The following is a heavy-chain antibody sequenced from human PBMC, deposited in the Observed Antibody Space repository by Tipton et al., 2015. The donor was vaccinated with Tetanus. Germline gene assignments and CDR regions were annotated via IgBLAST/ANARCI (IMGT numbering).Heavy chain of an antibody. J-gene: IGHJ3*02. CDR3: ARWGDASGSTNLYAFDI. Sequence: AGLVKPSETLSLTCDVYDGSFSAYYWTWIRQPPGKGLEWIGEINHTGSTSYNPSLRRRVTISIGTSNNQFSLKLNSVTAADSAVYYCARWGDASGSTNLYAFDIWGQGTMVSVSS. D-gene: IGHD3-10*01. CDR1: DGSFSAYY. CDR2: INHTGST. V-gene: IGHV4-34*01.